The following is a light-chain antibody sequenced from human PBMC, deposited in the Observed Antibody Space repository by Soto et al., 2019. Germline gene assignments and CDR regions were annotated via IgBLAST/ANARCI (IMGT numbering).Light chain of an antibody. CDR2: EAS. CDR1: QTVGVR. Sequence: EIVMTQSAVTLSASPGERATLSCRASQTVGVRLAWYQHKPGQAPRLIIYEASNRAAGIPARFSASGTGTDFTLTISDVQPEDFAVYYCHQRQSWPRTFGQGTKVDI. CDR3: HQRQSWPRT. V-gene: IGKV3-11*01. J-gene: IGKJ1*01.